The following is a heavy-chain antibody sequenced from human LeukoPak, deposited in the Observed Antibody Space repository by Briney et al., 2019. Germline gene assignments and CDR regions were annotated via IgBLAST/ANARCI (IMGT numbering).Heavy chain of an antibody. CDR2: IIPILGIA. J-gene: IGHJ3*02. CDR3: ARVIAAAGTSAFDI. V-gene: IGHV1-69*04. D-gene: IGHD6-13*01. Sequence: SVKVSCKASGGTFSSYAISWVRQAPGQGLEWMGRIIPILGIANYAQKFQGRVTITADKSTSTAYMELRSLRSDDTAVYYCARVIAAAGTSAFDIWGQGTMVTVSS. CDR1: GGTFSSYA.